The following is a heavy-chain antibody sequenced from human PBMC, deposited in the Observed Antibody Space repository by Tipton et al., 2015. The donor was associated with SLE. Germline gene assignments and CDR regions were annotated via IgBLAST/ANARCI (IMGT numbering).Heavy chain of an antibody. V-gene: IGHV4-59*11. CDR2: MHNSGDS. D-gene: IGHD7-27*01. CDR3: ARDIEAHGDFPYFDC. Sequence: TLSLTCKVSGISISTLYWSWIRQPPGKGLEWIGQMHNSGDSTYDPPLESRVTMSVDTSKNHFSLKLTSVIAADTAVYYCARDIEAHGDFPYFDCWGQGILVTVSS. J-gene: IGHJ4*02. CDR1: GISISTLY.